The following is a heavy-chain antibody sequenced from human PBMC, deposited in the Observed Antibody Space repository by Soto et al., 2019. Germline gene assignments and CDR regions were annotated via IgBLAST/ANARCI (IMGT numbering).Heavy chain of an antibody. CDR2: ITGGGENT. Sequence: EVQLLESGGGLVQPGGSLRLSCAASGFTFSSYAMSWVRQAPGKGLEWVSSITGGGENTHYADSVKVRFTISRDNSKNTLSLQMNSLRVDDTAVYHCAKGRIAVAAPFNWFDPWGQGTLVTVSS. V-gene: IGHV3-23*01. CDR1: GFTFSSYA. J-gene: IGHJ5*02. CDR3: AKGRIAVAAPFNWFDP. D-gene: IGHD6-19*01.